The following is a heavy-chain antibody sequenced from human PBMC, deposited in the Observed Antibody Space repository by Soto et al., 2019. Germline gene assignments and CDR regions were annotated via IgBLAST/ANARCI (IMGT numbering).Heavy chain of an antibody. CDR2: ISSSSSYT. CDR3: AKGVGTYYPSSDY. D-gene: IGHD1-26*01. CDR1: GFSFSDYY. J-gene: IGHJ4*02. V-gene: IGHV3-11*06. Sequence: GGSLRLSCAASGFSFSDYYMSWIRQAPGKGLEWVSYISSSSSYTNYADSVKGRFTISRDNAKNSLYLQMNSLRAEDTAVYYCAKGVGTYYPSSDYWGQGTLLTVS.